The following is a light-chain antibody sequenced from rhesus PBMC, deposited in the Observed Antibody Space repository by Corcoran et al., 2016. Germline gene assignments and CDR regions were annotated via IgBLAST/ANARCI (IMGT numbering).Light chain of an antibody. Sequence: EIQMTQSPSALSVSVGDRVTISCRASQNIYSHLAWYQQKPGKDPKLLIYAASSLKTGIPSRFSGSRTGTECTLTISSLQSEDSASYYCQHYYDNPRTFGQGTKVEIK. J-gene: IGKJ1*01. V-gene: IGKV1S12*01. CDR3: QHYYDNPRT. CDR1: QNIYSH. CDR2: AAS.